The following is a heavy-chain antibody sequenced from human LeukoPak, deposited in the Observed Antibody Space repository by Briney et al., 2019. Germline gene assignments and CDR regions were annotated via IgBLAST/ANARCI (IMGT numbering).Heavy chain of an antibody. Sequence: ASVKVSCKTSGHTFTGYYMHWVRRAPGQGLEWMGWINPNSGGTNYAQKFQGRVTMTRDTSISTAYMELSRLRSDDTAVYYCARDKGDIGLDYWGQGTLVTVSS. D-gene: IGHD5-12*01. J-gene: IGHJ4*02. CDR3: ARDKGDIGLDY. V-gene: IGHV1-2*02. CDR2: INPNSGGT. CDR1: GHTFTGYY.